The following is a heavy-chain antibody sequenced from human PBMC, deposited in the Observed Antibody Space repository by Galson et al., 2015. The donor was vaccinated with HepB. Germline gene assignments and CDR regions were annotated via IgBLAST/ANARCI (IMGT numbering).Heavy chain of an antibody. D-gene: IGHD5-18*01. CDR1: GGSISSYY. J-gene: IGHJ4*02. CDR2: IYYSGST. CDR3: ARTTQLWVYFDY. V-gene: IGHV4-59*01. Sequence: ATLSLPCTVSGGSISSYYWSWIRQPPGKGLEWIGYIYYSGSTNYNPSLKSRVTISVDTSKNQFSLKLSSVTAADTAVYYCARTTQLWVYFDYWGQGTLVTVSS.